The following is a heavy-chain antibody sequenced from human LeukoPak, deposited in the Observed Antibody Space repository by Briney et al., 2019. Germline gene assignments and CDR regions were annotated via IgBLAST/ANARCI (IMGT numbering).Heavy chain of an antibody. CDR2: VYTTGGP. CDR3: ARDRGITTARGVPSWFDP. D-gene: IGHD3-10*01. CDR1: GGSINSDTYY. J-gene: IGHJ5*02. V-gene: IGHV4-61*02. Sequence: SETLSLTCTVSGGSINSDTYYWTWLRQPAGKGLEWIGRVYTTGGPSYNPSLKSRVTISIDTSKNQFSLKLSSVSAADTAVYYCARDRGITTARGVPSWFDPWGQGTLATVSS.